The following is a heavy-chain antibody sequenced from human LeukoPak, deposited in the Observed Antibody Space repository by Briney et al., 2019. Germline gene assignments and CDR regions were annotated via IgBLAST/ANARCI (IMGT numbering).Heavy chain of an antibody. D-gene: IGHD3-10*01. V-gene: IGHV4-34*01. CDR2: INHRGST. Sequence: PSETLSLTCAVYGGSFSGYYWSWIRQPPGKGLEWIGEINHRGSTNYNPSLKSRVTISVDTSKNQFSLKLSSVTAADTAVYYCARGPYYYGSGALMDVWGKGTTVTVSS. CDR1: GGSFSGYY. J-gene: IGHJ6*04. CDR3: ARGPYYYGSGALMDV.